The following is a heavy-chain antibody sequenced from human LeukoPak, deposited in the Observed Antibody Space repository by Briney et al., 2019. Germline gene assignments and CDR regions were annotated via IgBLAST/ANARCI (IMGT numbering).Heavy chain of an antibody. V-gene: IGHV3-23*01. CDR1: GFTFSNYA. D-gene: IGHD6-19*01. J-gene: IGHJ4*02. CDR3: PRQSYASGWNPFDY. CDR2: ISGGGITT. Sequence: GRSLRLSCAASGFTFSNYAMSWVSQAPGEGLGWVSTISGGGITTYYADSAKGRFTMSRDNSKNTMFLQMNSLRADDTAVYYCPRQSYASGWNPFDYWGQGILVTVSS.